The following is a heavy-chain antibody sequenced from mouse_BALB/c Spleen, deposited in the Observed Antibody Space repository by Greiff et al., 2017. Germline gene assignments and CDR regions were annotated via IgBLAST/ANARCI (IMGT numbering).Heavy chain of an antibody. Sequence: DVMLVESGGGLVKPGGSLKLSCAASGFTFSSYTMSWVRQTPEKRLEWVATISSGGGNTYYPDSVKGRFTISRDNAKNNLYLQMSSLRSEDTALYYCARSYYLYAMDYWGQGTSVTVSS. CDR1: GFTFSSYT. CDR3: ARSYYLYAMDY. J-gene: IGHJ4*01. D-gene: IGHD1-1*01. V-gene: IGHV5-9*03. CDR2: ISSGGGNT.